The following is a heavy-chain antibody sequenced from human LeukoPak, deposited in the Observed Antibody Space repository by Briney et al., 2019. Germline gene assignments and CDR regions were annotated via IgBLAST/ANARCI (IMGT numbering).Heavy chain of an antibody. CDR1: GFTFSSYA. CDR3: AKRGGSNFYFDD. D-gene: IGHD3-10*01. J-gene: IGHJ4*02. V-gene: IGHV3-23*01. Sequence: GGSLRLSCAASGFTFSSYAMRWVRQAPGKGLEWVSSISGSGGGTYYADSAKGRFTISRDNSKNTVYLKMISLRAEDTALYYCAKRGGSNFYFDDWGQGTLVTVSS. CDR2: ISGSGGGT.